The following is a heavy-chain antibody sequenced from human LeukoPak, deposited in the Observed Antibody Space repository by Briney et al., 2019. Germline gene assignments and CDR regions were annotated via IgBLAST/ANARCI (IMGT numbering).Heavy chain of an antibody. CDR1: GFTFSSYS. CDR3: ARGYSSGWYYFDY. Sequence: GGSLRLSCAASGFTFSSYSMNWVRQAPGKGLEWVSYISSSSSTIYYADSVKGRFTISRDNAKNSPYLQMNSLRAEDTAVYYCARGYSSGWYYFDYWGQGTLVTVSS. D-gene: IGHD6-19*01. V-gene: IGHV3-48*04. J-gene: IGHJ4*02. CDR2: ISSSSSTI.